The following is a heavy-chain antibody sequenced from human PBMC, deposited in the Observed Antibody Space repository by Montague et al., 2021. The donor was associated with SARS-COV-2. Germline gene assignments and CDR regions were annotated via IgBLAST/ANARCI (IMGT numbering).Heavy chain of an antibody. V-gene: IGHV4-39*01. Sequence: SETLSLTCYVSGGSISSSSYFWGWNRQPPGKEMEWIGRTYYSGGPYSNSSLKSRVTISVDTSKNQFSLKLSSVTAEDTAVHYCAGHLNYRDYGGDDYWGQGTLVTVSS. D-gene: IGHD4-17*01. CDR1: GGSISSSSYF. CDR2: TYYSGGP. CDR3: AGHLNYRDYGGDDY. J-gene: IGHJ4*02.